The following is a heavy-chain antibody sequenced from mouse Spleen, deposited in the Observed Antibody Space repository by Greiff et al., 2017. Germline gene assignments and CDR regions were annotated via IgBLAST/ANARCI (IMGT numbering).Heavy chain of an antibody. D-gene: IGHD2-14*01. V-gene: IGHV5-9-1*01. CDR3: ARGGGTGEAMDY. CDR1: GFTFSSYA. J-gene: IGHJ4*01. CDR2: ISSGGSYT. Sequence: EVKLVESGGGLVKPGGSLKLSCAASGFTFSSYAMSWVRQPPVKRLEWVATISSGGSYTYYPDSVKGRFTISRDNAKNTLYLQMSSLRAEDTAMYYCARGGGTGEAMDYWGQGTSVTVSS.